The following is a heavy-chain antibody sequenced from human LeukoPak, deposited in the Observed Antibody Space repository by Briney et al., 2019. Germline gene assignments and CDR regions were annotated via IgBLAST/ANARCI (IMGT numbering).Heavy chain of an antibody. D-gene: IGHD3-3*01. CDR3: ARDFITIFGVVKWVYNWFDP. CDR2: ISAYNGNT. J-gene: IGHJ5*02. V-gene: IGHV1-18*01. Sequence: GASVKVSCKASGYTFTSYGISWVRQAPGQGLEWMGWISAYNGNTNYAQKLQGRVTMTTDTSTGTAYMELRSLRSDDTAVYYCARDFITIFGVVKWVYNWFDPWGQGTLVTVSS. CDR1: GYTFTSYG.